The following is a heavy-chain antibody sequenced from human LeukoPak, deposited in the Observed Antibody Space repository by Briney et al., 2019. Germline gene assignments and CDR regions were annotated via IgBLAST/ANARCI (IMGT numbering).Heavy chain of an antibody. Sequence: ASVKVSCKASGYTFTSYGISWVRQAPGQGLEWMGWISAYNGNTNYAQKLQGRVTMTTDTSTSTVYMELSSLRSEDTAVYYCARLVVPAAADYWGQGTLVTVSS. CDR2: ISAYNGNT. J-gene: IGHJ4*02. CDR3: ARLVVPAAADY. CDR1: GYTFTSYG. D-gene: IGHD2-2*01. V-gene: IGHV1-18*01.